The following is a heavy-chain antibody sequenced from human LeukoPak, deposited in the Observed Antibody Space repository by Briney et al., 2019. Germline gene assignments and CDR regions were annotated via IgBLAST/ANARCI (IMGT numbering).Heavy chain of an antibody. J-gene: IGHJ4*02. CDR2: IYYSGST. V-gene: IGHV4-59*01. CDR3: ARGPYSSSWYDFDY. D-gene: IGHD6-13*01. Sequence: SETLSLTCTVAGGSISSYYWSWIRQHPGKGLEWIGYIYYSGSTNYNPSLKSRVTISVDTSKNQFSLKLSSVTAADTAVYYCARGPYSSSWYDFDYWGQGTLVTVSS. CDR1: GGSISSYY.